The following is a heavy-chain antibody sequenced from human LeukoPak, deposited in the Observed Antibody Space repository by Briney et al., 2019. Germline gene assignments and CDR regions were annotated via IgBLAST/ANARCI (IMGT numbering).Heavy chain of an antibody. D-gene: IGHD3-10*01. CDR2: IWFDGYNK. V-gene: IGHV3-33*01. J-gene: IGHJ4*02. Sequence: GGSLRLSCAASGFTFSSYGMNWVRQAPGKGLEWVAVIWFDGYNKYYADSVKGRFTISRDNSKNTLCLQMNSLRVEDTAFYYCARDRYASAAPDYYFDYWGQGTLVTVSS. CDR3: ARDRYASAAPDYYFDY. CDR1: GFTFSSYG.